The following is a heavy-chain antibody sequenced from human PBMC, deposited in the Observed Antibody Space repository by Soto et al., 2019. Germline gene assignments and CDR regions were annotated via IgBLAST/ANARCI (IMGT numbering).Heavy chain of an antibody. CDR1: GFTFTSSA. Sequence: QMQLVQSGPEVKKPGTSVKVSCKASGFTFTSSAVQWVRQARGQRLEWIGWIVVGSGNTNYAQKFQERVTITRDMSTSTAYMELSSLRSEDTAVYYCAADPVYYSSSSLVYYYYGMDVWGQGTTVTVSS. J-gene: IGHJ6*02. CDR2: IVVGSGNT. V-gene: IGHV1-58*01. CDR3: AADPVYYSSSSLVYYYYGMDV. D-gene: IGHD6-6*01.